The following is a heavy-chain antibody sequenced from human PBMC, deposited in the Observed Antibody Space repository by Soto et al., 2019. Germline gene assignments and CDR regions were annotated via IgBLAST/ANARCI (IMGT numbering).Heavy chain of an antibody. CDR3: ARSANYDYWSGYTPFDP. Sequence: PGGSLRLSCAASGFTFSSHNMNWGRQAPGKGLEWVSSISSSSSYIYYADSVKGRFTIFRDNAKNSLYLQMNSLRAEDTAVYYCARSANYDYWSGYTPFDPWGQGTLVTVSS. CDR2: ISSSSSYI. V-gene: IGHV3-21*01. CDR1: GFTFSSHN. D-gene: IGHD3-3*01. J-gene: IGHJ5*02.